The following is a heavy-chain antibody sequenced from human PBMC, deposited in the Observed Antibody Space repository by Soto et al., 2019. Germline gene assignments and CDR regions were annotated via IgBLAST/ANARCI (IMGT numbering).Heavy chain of an antibody. Sequence: EVQLLESGGDLVQPGGSLRLSCAASGFTFSSYAMSWVRQAPGKGLEWVSTISGRGDDTYYTDSVKGRFTISRDNSNNTLYLHMNSLRAEDTAVYYCARAQPTYSSSYFDYWGQGTLVTVSS. J-gene: IGHJ4*02. CDR1: GFTFSSYA. CDR2: ISGRGDDT. D-gene: IGHD3-22*01. CDR3: ARAQPTYSSSYFDY. V-gene: IGHV3-23*01.